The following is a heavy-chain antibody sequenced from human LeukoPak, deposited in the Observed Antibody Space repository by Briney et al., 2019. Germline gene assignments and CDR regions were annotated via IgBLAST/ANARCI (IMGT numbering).Heavy chain of an antibody. Sequence: SVKVSCKASGGTSSSYAISWVRQAPGQGLEWMGRIIPILGIANYAQKFQGRVTITADKSTSTAYMELSSLRSEDTAVYYCARTYTAMVFGGNYYFDYWGQGTLVTVSS. J-gene: IGHJ4*02. CDR2: IIPILGIA. D-gene: IGHD5-18*01. CDR1: GGTSSSYA. CDR3: ARTYTAMVFGGNYYFDY. V-gene: IGHV1-69*04.